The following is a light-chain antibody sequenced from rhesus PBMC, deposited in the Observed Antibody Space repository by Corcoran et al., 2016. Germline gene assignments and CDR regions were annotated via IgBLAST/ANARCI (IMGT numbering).Light chain of an antibody. CDR1: QGINNY. J-gene: IGKJ2*01. CDR2: YAS. CDR3: QQYNNSPYS. Sequence: DIQMTQSPSSLSASVGDTVTITCRASQGINNYLSWYQQKPGKAPKPLIYYASRLETGVPSRFSGRGSGTDYTLTISSLQPEDIATYYCQQYNNSPYSFGQGTKVEIK. V-gene: IGKV1-66*01.